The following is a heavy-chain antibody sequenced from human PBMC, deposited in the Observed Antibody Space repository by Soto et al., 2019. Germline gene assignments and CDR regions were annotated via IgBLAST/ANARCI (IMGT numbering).Heavy chain of an antibody. Sequence: VGSLRLSCAASGFTFSDYYMSWIRQAPGKGLEWVSYISSSASNTYYADSVKGRFTISRDNAKNSLFLQMNSLRAEDTAVYYCVTGDPFGGVFVTHYWGQGTLVTVSS. D-gene: IGHD3-16*01. CDR3: VTGDPFGGVFVTHY. V-gene: IGHV3-11*01. J-gene: IGHJ4*02. CDR1: GFTFSDYY. CDR2: ISSSASNT.